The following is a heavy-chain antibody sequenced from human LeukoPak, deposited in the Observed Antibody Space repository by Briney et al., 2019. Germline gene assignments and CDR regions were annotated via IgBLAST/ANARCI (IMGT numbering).Heavy chain of an antibody. V-gene: IGHV3-30*18. Sequence: GGSLRLSCAASGFPYRNCGMHGARQAPGKGLEWVAFISCDGVMTYFSVDGSNRHYVDSEKGQYTISIDNSKITLYLQMNSLRAEDASGYYCAKDLGLRDYHYYGMDVWGQGTTVTVSS. CDR3: AKDLGLRDYHYYGMDV. D-gene: IGHD3-10*01. J-gene: IGHJ6*02. CDR2: ISCDGVMTYFSVDGSNR. CDR1: GFPYRNCG.